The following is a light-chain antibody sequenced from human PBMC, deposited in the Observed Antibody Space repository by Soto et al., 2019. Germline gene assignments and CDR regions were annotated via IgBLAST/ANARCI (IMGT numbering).Light chain of an antibody. Sequence: NFMLTQPHSVSESPGKTVTISCTRSSVNIASNYVQWYQQRPGRSPTTVIYEDNQRPSGVPDRFSGSIDSSSNSASLTISGLKTEDEADYYCQSYDSSNHEGVFGGGTQLTVL. V-gene: IGLV6-57*01. J-gene: IGLJ3*02. CDR3: QSYDSSNHEGV. CDR2: EDN. CDR1: SVNIASNY.